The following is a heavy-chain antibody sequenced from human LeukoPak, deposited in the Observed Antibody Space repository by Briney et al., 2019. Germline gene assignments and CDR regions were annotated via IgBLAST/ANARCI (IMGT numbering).Heavy chain of an antibody. CDR2: IYTSGST. J-gene: IGHJ3*02. CDR3: ARDIAAADDAFDI. CDR1: GGSISSGSYY. Sequence: PSETLSLTCTVSGGSISSGSYYWSWIRQPAGKGLEWIGRIYTSGSTNYNPSLKSRVTISVDTSKNQFSLKLSSVTAADTAVYYCARDIAAADDAFDIWGQGTMVTVSS. V-gene: IGHV4-61*02. D-gene: IGHD6-13*01.